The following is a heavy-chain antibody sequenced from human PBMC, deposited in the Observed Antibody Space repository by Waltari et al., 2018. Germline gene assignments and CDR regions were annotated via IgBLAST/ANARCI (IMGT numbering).Heavy chain of an antibody. CDR1: GFTFSSYA. CDR2: ISGSGGST. CDR3: ARGVLYGDYIDY. J-gene: IGHJ4*02. D-gene: IGHD4-17*01. Sequence: EVQLLESGGGLVQPGGSLRLSCAASGFTFSSYAMSWVRQAPGQGREWVSAISGSGGSTYYADSVKGRFTISRDNSKNTLYLQMNSLRAEDTAVYYCARGVLYGDYIDYWGQGTLVTVSS. V-gene: IGHV3-23*01.